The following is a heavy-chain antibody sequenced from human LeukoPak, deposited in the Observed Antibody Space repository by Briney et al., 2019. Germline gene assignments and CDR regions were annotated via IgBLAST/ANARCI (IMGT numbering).Heavy chain of an antibody. CDR3: ARAPGYYYDSSGYYLRSVHFDY. J-gene: IGHJ4*02. V-gene: IGHV3-53*01. CDR1: GFTVSSNY. CDR2: IYSGGST. D-gene: IGHD3-22*01. Sequence: GGSLRLSCAASGFTVSSNYMSWVRQAPGKGLEWVSVIYSGGSTYYADSVKGRFTISRDNSKNTLYLQMNSLRAEDTAVYYCARAPGYYYDSSGYYLRSVHFDYWGQGTLVTVSS.